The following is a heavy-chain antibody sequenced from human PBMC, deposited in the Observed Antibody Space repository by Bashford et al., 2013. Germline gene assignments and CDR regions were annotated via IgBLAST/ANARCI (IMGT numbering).Heavy chain of an antibody. D-gene: IGHD2-8*02. CDR2: SALTMVTT. CDR3: AIFSPTIVLAPNTVDP. V-gene: IGHV1-18*01. J-gene: IGHJ5*02. CDR1: LHFTSYG. Sequence: ASVKVSCKAFWLHFTSYGISWVRQALDKGLSGWDGSALTMVTTGYAQKFQGRVTMTRDTSISTAYMELSRLTSDDTAVYYCAIFSPTIVLAPNTVDPWGQGTLVTVSS.